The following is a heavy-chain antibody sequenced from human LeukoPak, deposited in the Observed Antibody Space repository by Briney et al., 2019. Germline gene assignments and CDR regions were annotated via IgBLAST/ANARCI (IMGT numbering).Heavy chain of an antibody. CDR3: ARGVGSGSRLRAGDY. D-gene: IGHD1-26*01. V-gene: IGHV3-30*14. CDR1: GFTFSSYA. Sequence: GGSLRLSCAASGFTFSSYAMHWVRQAPGKGLEWVAVISYDGSNKNYADSVKGRFTISRDNSKNTLYLQMNSLRAEDTAVYYCARGVGSGSRLRAGDYWGQGTLVTVSS. J-gene: IGHJ4*02. CDR2: ISYDGSNK.